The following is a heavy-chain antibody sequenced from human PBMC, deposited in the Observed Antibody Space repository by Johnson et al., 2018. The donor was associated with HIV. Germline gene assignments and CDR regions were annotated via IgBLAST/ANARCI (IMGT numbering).Heavy chain of an antibody. CDR1: GFTVSSNY. V-gene: IGHV3-66*01. Sequence: VQLVESGGGVVWPGGSLRLSCGASGFTVSSNYMNWVRQAPGKGLEWVSVIYSGGSTYYADSVKGRLTISRDNSKNTRYLQMNSLRAEDTAVYYCAKSPLGRLREGAFDIWGQGTMVTVSS. CDR3: AKSPLGRLREGAFDI. CDR2: IYSGGST. J-gene: IGHJ3*02. D-gene: IGHD7-27*01.